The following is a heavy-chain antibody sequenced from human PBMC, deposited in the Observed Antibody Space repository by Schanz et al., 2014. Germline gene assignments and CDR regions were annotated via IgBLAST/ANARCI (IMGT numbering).Heavy chain of an antibody. CDR1: GFIFGSSV. CDR3: VSQTGSPNY. D-gene: IGHD6-13*01. CDR2: IKHDGSVK. V-gene: IGHV3-7*02. J-gene: IGHJ4*02. Sequence: EVHLLESGGGLVQPGGSLRLSCAASGFIFGSSVMAWVRQAPGKGPEWVAKIKHDGSVKDYVDSVEGRFTISRDNAKRSLFLQMNSLRVEDTAVYFCVSQTGSPNYWGQGTLVTVSS.